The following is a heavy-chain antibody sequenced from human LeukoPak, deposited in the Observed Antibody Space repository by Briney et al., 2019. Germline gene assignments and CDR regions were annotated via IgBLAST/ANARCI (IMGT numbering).Heavy chain of an antibody. CDR1: GGTFSSYA. CDR2: IIPILGIA. D-gene: IGHD3-22*01. J-gene: IGHJ5*02. CDR3: ARDLYYYDSSGYYYVGRFDP. V-gene: IGHV1-69*04. Sequence: SVKVSCKASGGTFSSYAISWVRQAPGQGLEWMGRIIPILGIANYAQKFQGRVTITADKSTSTAYMELSSLRSEDTAVYYCARDLYYYDSSGYYYVGRFDPWGQGTLVTVSS.